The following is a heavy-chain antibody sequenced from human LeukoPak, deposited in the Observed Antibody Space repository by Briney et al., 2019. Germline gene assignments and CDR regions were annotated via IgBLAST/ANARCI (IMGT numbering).Heavy chain of an antibody. Sequence: GESLEISCKGSGYNFTSYWIGWVRQVPGKGLEWMGIIYPGDSDTRYSPSFQGQVTISADKSISTAYLQWSSLKASDTAMYYCARHIGSRQGGNWFDPWGQGTLVTVSS. V-gene: IGHV5-51*01. CDR2: IYPGDSDT. D-gene: IGHD3-10*01. CDR3: ARHIGSRQGGNWFDP. J-gene: IGHJ5*02. CDR1: GYNFTSYW.